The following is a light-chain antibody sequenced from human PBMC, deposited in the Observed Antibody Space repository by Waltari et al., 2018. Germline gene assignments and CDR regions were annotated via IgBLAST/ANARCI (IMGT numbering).Light chain of an antibody. Sequence: IVMAQSPDSLAVSLGERATIRCKSSHNVLYSSNNKNYLSWYQQKPGQPPKLLISWASTRESGVPDRFSGSGSGTDFTLTISSLQAEDVAVYYCHQYYYPPYTFGQGTRLEIK. CDR2: WAS. J-gene: IGKJ2*01. V-gene: IGKV4-1*01. CDR1: HNVLYSSNNKNY. CDR3: HQYYYPPYT.